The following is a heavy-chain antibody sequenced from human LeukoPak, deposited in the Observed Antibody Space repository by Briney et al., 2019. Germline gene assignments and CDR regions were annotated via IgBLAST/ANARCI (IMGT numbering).Heavy chain of an antibody. D-gene: IGHD3-16*01. Sequence: ASVKVSCKASGGTFSSYAINWVRQAPGQGLEWMGGIIPIFGTANYAQKFQGRVTITADESTSTAYMELSSLRSEDTAVYYCARSNSFYYDSWGQGTLVTVSS. J-gene: IGHJ5*02. V-gene: IGHV1-69*13. CDR2: IIPIFGTA. CDR3: ARSNSFYYDS. CDR1: GGTFSSYA.